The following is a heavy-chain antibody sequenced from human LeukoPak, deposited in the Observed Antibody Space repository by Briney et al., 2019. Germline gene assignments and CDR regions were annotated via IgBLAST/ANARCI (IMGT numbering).Heavy chain of an antibody. CDR1: GLIFSDAW. Sequence: GGSLRLSRAASGLIFSDAWLCWVRHAPGEGLEWVGRIKSKAGGETIDYGAPVEGRSAISRDDSENRLFLQLNTLEIEDTAVYYGAWSGLNDFATWGQGTLVTVSS. D-gene: IGHD3-3*01. CDR2: IKSKAGGETI. V-gene: IGHV3-15*01. CDR3: AWSGLNDFAT. J-gene: IGHJ5*02.